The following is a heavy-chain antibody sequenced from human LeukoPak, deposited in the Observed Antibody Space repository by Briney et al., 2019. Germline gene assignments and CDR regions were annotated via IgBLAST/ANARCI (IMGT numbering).Heavy chain of an antibody. Sequence: PGGSLRLSCAASGFTFSSYWMSWVRQAPGKGLEWVANIKQDGSEKYYVDSVKGRFTISRDNAKNSLYLQMNSLRAEDTAVYYCARDRGDILTGYYYDYWGQGTLVTVSS. D-gene: IGHD3-9*01. CDR3: ARDRGDILTGYYYDY. V-gene: IGHV3-7*01. CDR1: GFTFSSYW. CDR2: IKQDGSEK. J-gene: IGHJ4*02.